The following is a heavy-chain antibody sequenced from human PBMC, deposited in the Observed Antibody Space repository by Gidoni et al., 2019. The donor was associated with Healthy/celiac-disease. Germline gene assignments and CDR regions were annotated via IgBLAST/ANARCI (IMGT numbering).Heavy chain of an antibody. CDR2: IYYSGST. Sequence: QVQLQELGPGLVQPSATLSLTCTVSGGSIRSYYWSWIRQPPGKGLEWIGYIYYSGSTNYNPSLKSRVTISVDTSKNQFSLKLSAVTAADTAVYYCARHDYYDSSGHDYWGQGTLVTVSS. CDR1: GGSIRSYY. D-gene: IGHD3-22*01. J-gene: IGHJ4*02. V-gene: IGHV4-59*08. CDR3: ARHDYYDSSGHDY.